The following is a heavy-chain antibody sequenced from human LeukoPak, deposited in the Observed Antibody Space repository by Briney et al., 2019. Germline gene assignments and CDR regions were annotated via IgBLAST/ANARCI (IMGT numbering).Heavy chain of an antibody. Sequence: GASVKVSCKASGYTFSSYYMHWVRQAPGQGLEWMGIINPSGGSTRYAHTFQGRVTVTRDTSTSTVYMELSSLRSEDTAVYYCARGGADCSSAICPPEYSYYYMDVWGKGTTVTVSS. J-gene: IGHJ6*03. CDR1: GYTFSSYY. D-gene: IGHD2-2*01. CDR3: ARGGADCSSAICPPEYSYYYMDV. CDR2: INPSGGST. V-gene: IGHV1-46*01.